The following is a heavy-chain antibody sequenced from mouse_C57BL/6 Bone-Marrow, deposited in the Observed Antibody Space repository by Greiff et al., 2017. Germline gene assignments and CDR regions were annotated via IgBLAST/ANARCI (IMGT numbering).Heavy chain of an antibody. Sequence: QVQLQQPGAELVKPGASVKMSCKASGYTFTSYWITWVKQRPGQGLEWVGDIYPGSGSTNYNEKLKSKATLTVDTSSSTAYMQLSSLTSEDSAVYYCARPYYSNYWYFDVWGTGTTVTVSS. J-gene: IGHJ1*03. CDR1: GYTFTSYW. CDR3: ARPYYSNYWYFDV. D-gene: IGHD2-5*01. CDR2: IYPGSGST. V-gene: IGHV1-55*01.